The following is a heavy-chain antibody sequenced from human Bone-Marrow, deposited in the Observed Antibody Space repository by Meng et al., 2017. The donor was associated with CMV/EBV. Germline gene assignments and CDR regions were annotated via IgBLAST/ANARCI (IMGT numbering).Heavy chain of an antibody. CDR1: GFMFSGYS. V-gene: IGHV3-21*01. Sequence: GESLKISCAASGFMFSGYSMNWVRQAPGKGLEWVSMISSSSRYIYYADSVKGRFTISRDNAENSLYLQMNNLRVDDTAVYYCATRMGTGYTSDWGQGTLVTFSS. D-gene: IGHD6-19*01. CDR3: ATRMGTGYTSD. CDR2: ISSSSRYI. J-gene: IGHJ4*02.